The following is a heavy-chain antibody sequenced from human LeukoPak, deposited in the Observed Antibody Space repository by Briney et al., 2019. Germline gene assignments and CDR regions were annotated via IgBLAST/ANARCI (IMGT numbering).Heavy chain of an antibody. J-gene: IGHJ4*02. CDR1: GFTFSSYG. V-gene: IGHV3-30*02. D-gene: IGHD5-18*01. CDR3: AKDSMVGWIQPHGPPLDY. CDR2: IRYDGSNK. Sequence: GGSLRLSCAASGFTFSSYGMHWVRQAPGKGLEWVAFIRYDGSNKYYADSVKGRFTISRDNSKNTLYLQMTSLRAEDTAVYYCAKDSMVGWIQPHGPPLDYWGQGTLVTVSS.